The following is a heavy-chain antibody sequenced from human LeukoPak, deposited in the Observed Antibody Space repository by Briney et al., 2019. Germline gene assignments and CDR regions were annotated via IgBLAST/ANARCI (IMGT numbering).Heavy chain of an antibody. CDR2: IYPADSDI. D-gene: IGHD2-15*01. CDR1: GYSFTSYW. Sequence: GESLKISCQGSGYSFTSYWIGWVRQMPGKGLEWMGIIYPADSDIRYSPSFQGQVTISADKSISTAYLQWSSLKASDTAMYYCARQEYCSGGSCYTWFDPWGQGTLVTVSS. CDR3: ARQEYCSGGSCYTWFDP. J-gene: IGHJ5*02. V-gene: IGHV5-51*01.